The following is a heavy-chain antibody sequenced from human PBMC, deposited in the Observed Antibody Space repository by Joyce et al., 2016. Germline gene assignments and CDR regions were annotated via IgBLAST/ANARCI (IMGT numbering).Heavy chain of an antibody. Sequence: QVQLQESGPGLVKPSGTLSLTCAVSGGSISSAHWWSWVRQPPGKGLEWIGEIYLGGSTTYNPSLMSRVTISVDKSKNQVSLKMNSVTAADTAVYYCARNGAYSQDSWGQGTLVTVSS. D-gene: IGHD5-12*01. CDR1: GGSISSAHW. CDR2: IYLGGST. J-gene: IGHJ5*01. CDR3: ARNGAYSQDS. V-gene: IGHV4-4*02.